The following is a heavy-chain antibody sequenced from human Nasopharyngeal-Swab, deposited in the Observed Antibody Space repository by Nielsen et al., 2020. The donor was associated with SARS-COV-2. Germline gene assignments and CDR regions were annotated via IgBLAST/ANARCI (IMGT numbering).Heavy chain of an antibody. V-gene: IGHV3-48*02. Sequence: GESLKISCAASGFTFSSYSMNWVRQAPGKGLEWVSYISSSSSTIYNADSVKGRFTVSRDNAKNSLSLEMNSLRDEDTAVYYCARDSPIAAAADWYFDLWGRGTLVTVSS. CDR3: ARDSPIAAAADWYFDL. CDR1: GFTFSSYS. D-gene: IGHD6-13*01. CDR2: ISSSSSTI. J-gene: IGHJ2*01.